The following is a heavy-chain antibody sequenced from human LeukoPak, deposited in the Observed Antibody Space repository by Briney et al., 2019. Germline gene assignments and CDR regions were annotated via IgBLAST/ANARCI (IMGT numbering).Heavy chain of an antibody. Sequence: SETLSLTCTVSGGSISSYYWSWVRQPPGKGLEWVGYIYYSGRTNYNPSLKRRVTISVDTSKNQFSLKLSSFTAADTAVYYCARVFHTDTPTASSRTFDYWGQGTLFTVSS. CDR2: IYYSGRT. V-gene: IGHV4-59*01. CDR1: GGSISSYY. D-gene: IGHD6-6*01. J-gene: IGHJ4*02. CDR3: ARVFHTDTPTASSRTFDY.